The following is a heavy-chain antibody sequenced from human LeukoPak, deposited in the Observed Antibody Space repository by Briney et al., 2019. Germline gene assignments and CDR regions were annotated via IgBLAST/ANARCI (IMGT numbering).Heavy chain of an antibody. CDR3: AGDTYYYGSGSCFDP. CDR2: INPNSGGT. J-gene: IGHJ5*02. CDR1: GYTFTGYY. V-gene: IGHV1-2*02. D-gene: IGHD3-10*01. Sequence: ASVKVSCKASGYTFTGYYMHWVRQAPGQGLEWMGWINPNSGGTNYAQKFQGRVTMTRDTSISTAYMELSRLRSDDTAVYYCAGDTYYYGSGSCFDPWGQGTLVTVSS.